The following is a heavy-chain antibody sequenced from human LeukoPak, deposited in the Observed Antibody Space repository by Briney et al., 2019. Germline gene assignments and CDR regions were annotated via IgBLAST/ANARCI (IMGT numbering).Heavy chain of an antibody. CDR2: ISYDGGST. J-gene: IGHJ4*02. CDR3: ATGSPAFDY. CDR1: GFTFSSYA. D-gene: IGHD1-26*01. Sequence: GRSLSLSCAASGFTFSSYAMHWVRQAPGKGLEWVAVISYDGGSTYYADSVKGRFTISRDNSGNTLFLQMNSLRPEDTSVYFCATGSPAFDYWGLGTLVTVSS. V-gene: IGHV3-30-3*01.